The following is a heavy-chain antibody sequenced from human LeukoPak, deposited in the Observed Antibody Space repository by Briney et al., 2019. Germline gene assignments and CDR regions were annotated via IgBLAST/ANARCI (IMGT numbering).Heavy chain of an antibody. D-gene: IGHD6-13*01. CDR1: GGSIRSYY. CDR2: IYYSGST. Sequence: PSETLSLTCTVSGGSIRSYYWSWIRQPPGKGLEWIGYIYYSGSTNYNPSLKSRVTISVDSSRNQFSLKLSSVTAADTAMYYCARDRTGGSSVDYWGQGTLVTVSS. J-gene: IGHJ4*02. V-gene: IGHV4-59*01. CDR3: ARDRTGGSSVDY.